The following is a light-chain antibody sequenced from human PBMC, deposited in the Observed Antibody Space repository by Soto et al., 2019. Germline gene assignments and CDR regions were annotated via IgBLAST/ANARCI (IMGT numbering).Light chain of an antibody. CDR3: CSYAGSYTWV. V-gene: IGLV2-14*03. Sequence: QSALTQPASVSGSPGQSITISCAGSSDDIGGSNHVSWYQQYPDKAPTLIIYDVSNRPSGVSNRFSGSKSGTMASLTISGLQAEDEADYYCCSYAGSYTWVFGSGTKVTVL. J-gene: IGLJ1*01. CDR2: DVS. CDR1: SDDIGGSNH.